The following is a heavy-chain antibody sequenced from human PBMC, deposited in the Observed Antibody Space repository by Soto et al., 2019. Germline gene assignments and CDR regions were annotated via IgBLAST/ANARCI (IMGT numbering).Heavy chain of an antibody. V-gene: IGHV4-30-4*01. CDR1: GGSISSGDYY. CDR3: ARVAPRYWFDP. CDR2: IYYSGST. Sequence: NPSETLSLTCTVSGGSISSGDYYWSWIRQPPGKGLEWIGYIYYSGSTYYNPSLKSRVTISVDTSKNQFSLKLSSVTAADTAVYYCARVAPRYWFDPWGQGTLVTVSS. J-gene: IGHJ5*02.